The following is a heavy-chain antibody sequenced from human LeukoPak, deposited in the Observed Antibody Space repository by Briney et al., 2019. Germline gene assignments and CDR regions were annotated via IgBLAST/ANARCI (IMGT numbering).Heavy chain of an antibody. J-gene: IGHJ4*02. D-gene: IGHD3-22*01. CDR1: GGSISSSFYY. V-gene: IGHV4-39*01. Sequence: SETLSLTCTGSGGSISSSFYYWDWLRQPPGKGLEWIGSTYYSGTTYYKPSLKSRVSVSVDTSKNQLSLNLTSVTAADTALYYCARHGYYYYTSGYFGYWGQGILVTVSS. CDR2: TYYSGTT. CDR3: ARHGYYYYTSGYFGY.